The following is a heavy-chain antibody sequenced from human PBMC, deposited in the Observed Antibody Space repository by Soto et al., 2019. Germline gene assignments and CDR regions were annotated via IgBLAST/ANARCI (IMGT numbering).Heavy chain of an antibody. CDR3: ARDHPFIVATMSIDF. CDR1: GYTFTNYG. D-gene: IGHD5-12*01. CDR2: ISPYNGHT. J-gene: IGHJ4*02. Sequence: QVQLAQSGGEVKKLGASLKVSCKASGYTFTNYGISWVRQAPGQGLEWMGWISPYNGHTNSAQKFQDRMSMTTGTSTATAYMELRSLRTDETAVYYCARDHPFIVATMSIDFWGQGTLVSVSS. V-gene: IGHV1-18*01.